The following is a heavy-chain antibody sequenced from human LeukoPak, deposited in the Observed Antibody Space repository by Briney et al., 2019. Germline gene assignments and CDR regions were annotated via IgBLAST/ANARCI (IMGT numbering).Heavy chain of an antibody. D-gene: IGHD4-23*01. J-gene: IGHJ5*02. CDR2: ISGSGGST. V-gene: IGHV3-23*01. Sequence: GGSLRLSCAASGFTFSSYGMSWVRQAPGKGLEWVSAISGSGGSTYYADSVEGRFTISRDNSKNTLYLQMNSLRAEDTAVYYCAKDRDFYGGNSGFDPWGQGTLVTVSS. CDR1: GFTFSSYG. CDR3: AKDRDFYGGNSGFDP.